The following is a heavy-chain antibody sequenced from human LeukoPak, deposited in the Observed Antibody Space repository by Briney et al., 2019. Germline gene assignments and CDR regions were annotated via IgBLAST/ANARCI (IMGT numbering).Heavy chain of an antibody. Sequence: SETLSLTCTVSGGYINNYYWSWIRQPPGKGLEWIGHISYSGNTNYNSSLRSRVTISVDTSNNQFSLRLSSVTAADTAVYYCARDSYTGSHFEDTFDIWGQGTMVTVSS. J-gene: IGHJ3*02. CDR2: ISYSGNT. V-gene: IGHV4-59*01. D-gene: IGHD1-26*01. CDR1: GGYINNYY. CDR3: ARDSYTGSHFEDTFDI.